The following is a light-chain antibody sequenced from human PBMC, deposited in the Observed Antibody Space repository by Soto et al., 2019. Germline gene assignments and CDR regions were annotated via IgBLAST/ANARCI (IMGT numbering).Light chain of an antibody. CDR3: QQRSNWPPLT. J-gene: IGKJ4*01. CDR1: QSVSSY. Sequence: EIVLTQSPATLSLSPGERATLSCRVSQSVSSYLACYQQKPGQAPRLLIYDASNRATGIPARFSGSGSGTDFTLTISSLEPEDFAVYYCQQRSNWPPLTFGGGTKVEIK. V-gene: IGKV3-11*01. CDR2: DAS.